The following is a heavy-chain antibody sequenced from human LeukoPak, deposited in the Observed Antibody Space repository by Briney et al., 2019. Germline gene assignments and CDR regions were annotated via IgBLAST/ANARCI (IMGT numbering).Heavy chain of an antibody. J-gene: IGHJ4*02. D-gene: IGHD2-8*02. V-gene: IGHV1-69*05. Sequence: SVKVSCKASVGTFSSYAISWVRQAPGQGLEWMGRIIPIFGTANYAQKFQGRVTITTDESTSTAYMELSSLRSEDTAVYYCAGDSSEYGGVAFGYWGQGTLVTVSS. CDR2: IIPIFGTA. CDR1: VGTFSSYA. CDR3: AGDSSEYGGVAFGY.